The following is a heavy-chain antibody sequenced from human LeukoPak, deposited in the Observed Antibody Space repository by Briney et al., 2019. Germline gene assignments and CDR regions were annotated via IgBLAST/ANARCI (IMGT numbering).Heavy chain of an antibody. V-gene: IGHV3-23*01. CDR1: GFTFSGYG. CDR2: ISGTGANT. J-gene: IGHJ5*02. D-gene: IGHD6-13*01. CDR3: AKRRYDTSSLDWFDP. Sequence: GGSLRLSCAASGFTFSGYGMSWVRQAPGKGLEWVSTISGTGANTYYADSVKGRFTISRDNSKRTLYLKMNSLRVEDAAVYYCAKRRYDTSSLDWFDPWGQGTLVTVSS.